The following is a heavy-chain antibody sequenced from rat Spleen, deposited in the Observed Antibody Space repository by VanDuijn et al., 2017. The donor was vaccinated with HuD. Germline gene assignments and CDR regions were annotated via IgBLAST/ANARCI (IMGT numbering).Heavy chain of an antibody. CDR1: GFTFSSFP. CDR3: ARLGLY. CDR2: ISNSGGST. Sequence: EVQVVEFGGGLAQPGRSMKLSCAASGFTFSSFPMAWVRQAPTKGLEWVATISNSGGSTYYRDSVKGRFTISRDNAKSTLYLQMNSLRSEDTATYYCARLGLYWGQGVMVTVSS. J-gene: IGHJ2*01. V-gene: IGHV5-46*01.